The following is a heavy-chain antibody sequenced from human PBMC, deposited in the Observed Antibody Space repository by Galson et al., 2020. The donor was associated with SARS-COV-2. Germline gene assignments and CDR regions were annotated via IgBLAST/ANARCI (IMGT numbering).Heavy chain of an antibody. V-gene: IGHV3-33*01. J-gene: IGHJ4*02. CDR2: IWYDGSNK. Sequence: GGSLRLSCAASGFTFSSYGMHWVRQAPGKGLEWVAVIWYDGSNKYYADSVKGRFTISRDNSKNTLYLQMNSLRAEDTAVYYCARDRGSYYPGYYFDYWGQGTLVTVSS. CDR1: GFTFSSYG. D-gene: IGHD1-26*01. CDR3: ARDRGSYYPGYYFDY.